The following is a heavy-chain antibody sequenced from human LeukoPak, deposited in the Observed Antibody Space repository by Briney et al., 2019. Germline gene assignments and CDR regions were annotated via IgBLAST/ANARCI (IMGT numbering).Heavy chain of an antibody. CDR3: ATEYGDYSDGMDV. J-gene: IGHJ6*02. V-gene: IGHV1-2*02. CDR1: GYTFTGYY. CDR2: INPNSGGT. Sequence: PSVKLSCKASGYTFTGYYMHWVRQPPGQGLEWMGWINPNSGGTNYAQKFQGRVTMTRDTSISTAYMELSRLRSDDTAVYYCATEYGDYSDGMDVWGQGTTVTVSS. D-gene: IGHD4-17*01.